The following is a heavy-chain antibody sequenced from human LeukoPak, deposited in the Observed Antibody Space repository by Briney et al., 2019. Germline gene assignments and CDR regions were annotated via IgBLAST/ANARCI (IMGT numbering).Heavy chain of an antibody. CDR1: GFTFSSYS. V-gene: IGHV3-20*04. CDR2: INWNGGSS. J-gene: IGHJ3*02. CDR3: ARDAHFGGVFDI. D-gene: IGHD2-21*01. Sequence: PGGSLRLSCAASGFTFSSYSMSWVRQAPGKGLEWVSGINWNGGSSGYVDSVKGRFTISRDNAKNSLYLQMNSLRGEDTALYYCARDAHFGGVFDIWGQGTMVTVSS.